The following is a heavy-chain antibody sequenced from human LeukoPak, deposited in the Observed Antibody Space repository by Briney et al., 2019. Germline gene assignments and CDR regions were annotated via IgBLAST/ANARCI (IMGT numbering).Heavy chain of an antibody. D-gene: IGHD1-26*01. CDR3: ARSKIVGATFFDY. CDR1: GFTFSTYW. V-gene: IGHV3-7*01. CDR2: IKQDGSEK. J-gene: IGHJ4*02. Sequence: GGSLRLSCAASGFTFSTYWMSWVRQAPGKGLEWVANIKQDGSEKYYVDSVKGRFTISRDNAKKSLYLQMNRLRAEDTAVYDWARSKIVGATFFDYWGQGTLVTVSS.